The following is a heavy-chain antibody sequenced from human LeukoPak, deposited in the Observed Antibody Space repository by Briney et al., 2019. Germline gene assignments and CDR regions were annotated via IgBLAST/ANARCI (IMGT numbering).Heavy chain of an antibody. CDR2: INPNSGGT. D-gene: IGHD5-18*01. V-gene: IGHV1-2*02. CDR1: GYTFTSYG. J-gene: IGHJ6*03. Sequence: ASVKVSCKASGYTFTSYGISWVRQAPGQGLEWMGWINPNSGGTNYAQKFQGRVTMTRDASISTAYMELSRLRSDDTAVYYCATLGGYSYGYYYYYMDVWGKGTTVTISS. CDR3: ATLGGYSYGYYYYYMDV.